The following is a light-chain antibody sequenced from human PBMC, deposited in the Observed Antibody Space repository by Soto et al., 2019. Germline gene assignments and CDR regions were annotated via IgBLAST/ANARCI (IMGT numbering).Light chain of an antibody. J-gene: IGLJ1*01. CDR1: SSDIGGYYY. V-gene: IGLV2-14*01. CDR3: TSYSSSDIFYV. CDR2: QVT. Sequence: QFVLTQPASVSGSPGQSITISCTGTSSDIGGYYYVSWYQHHPGKAPKLLIYQVTNRPSRVSNRFSGSKSGNTASLTISGLQADDKADYYCTSYSSSDIFYVFGTGTKVTVL.